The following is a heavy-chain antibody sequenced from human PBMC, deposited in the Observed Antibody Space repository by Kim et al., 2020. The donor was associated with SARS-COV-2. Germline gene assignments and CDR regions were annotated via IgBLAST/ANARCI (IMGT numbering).Heavy chain of an antibody. D-gene: IGHD6-19*01. CDR1: GFTVSSNY. J-gene: IGHJ4*02. CDR3: ARGGPYSSGWPVGAYFDY. V-gene: IGHV3-66*02. CDR2: IYSGGST. Sequence: GGSLRLSCAASGFTVSSNYMSWVRQAPGKGLEWVSVIYSGGSTYYADSVKGRFTISRDNSKNTLYLQMNSLRAEDTAVYYCARGGPYSSGWPVGAYFDYWGQGTLVTVSS.